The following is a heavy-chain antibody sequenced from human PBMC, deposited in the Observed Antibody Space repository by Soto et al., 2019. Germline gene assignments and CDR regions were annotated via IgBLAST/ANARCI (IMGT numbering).Heavy chain of an antibody. D-gene: IGHD2-15*01. Sequence: SETLSLTCIVTGGAVSGYYWTWIRQSAGGGLGWIGRIYSSGSTNYNPSLKSRVTISLDTSMNHFSLRLSSVTAADTAVYYCARAPQFSDSFDPRGEGTLVTVAS. V-gene: IGHV4-4*07. J-gene: IGHJ5*02. CDR2: IYSSGST. CDR1: GGAVSGYY. CDR3: ARAPQFSDSFDP.